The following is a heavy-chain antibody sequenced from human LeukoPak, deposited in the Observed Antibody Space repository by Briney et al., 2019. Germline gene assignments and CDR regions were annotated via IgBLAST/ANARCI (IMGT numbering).Heavy chain of an antibody. D-gene: IGHD3-22*01. CDR2: IKQDGSEK. J-gene: IGHJ4*02. CDR1: GFTFSSYW. Sequence: GGSLRPSCAASGFTFSSYWMSWVRQAPGKGLEWVANIKQDGSEKYYVDSVKGRFTISRDNAKNSLYLQMNSLRAVDTAVYYCARENYYDSSGYYDWGQGTLVTVSS. CDR3: ARENYYDSSGYYD. V-gene: IGHV3-7*04.